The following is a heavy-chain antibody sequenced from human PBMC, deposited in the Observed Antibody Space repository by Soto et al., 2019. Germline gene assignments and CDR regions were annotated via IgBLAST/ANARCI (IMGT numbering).Heavy chain of an antibody. Sequence: EVQLVESGGGLVQPGGSLRLSCAASGFTFSSYWMHWVRQVPGKGLVWVSRIKSDASTIMYAASVKGRFTIARHNAKNTLYPQVNSLRPEDTAVFSCVTGGSANYSALFYCCGQGPLVTVSS. D-gene: IGHD2-15*01. CDR1: GFTFSSYW. J-gene: IGHJ4*02. V-gene: IGHV3-74*03. CDR2: IKSDASTI. CDR3: VTGGSANYSALFYC.